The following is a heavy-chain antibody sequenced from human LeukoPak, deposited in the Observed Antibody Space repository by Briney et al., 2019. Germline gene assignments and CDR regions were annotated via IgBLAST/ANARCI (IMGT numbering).Heavy chain of an antibody. V-gene: IGHV4-59*01. CDR3: ARGCSSTSCYTGFDP. J-gene: IGHJ5*02. CDR1: GGSISSYY. D-gene: IGHD2-2*02. Sequence: SETLSFTCTVSGGSISSYYWSWIRQPPGKGLEWIGYIYYSGSTNYNPSLKSRVTISVDTSKNQFSLKLSSVTAADTAVYYCARGCSSTSCYTGFDPWGQGTLVTVSS. CDR2: IYYSGST.